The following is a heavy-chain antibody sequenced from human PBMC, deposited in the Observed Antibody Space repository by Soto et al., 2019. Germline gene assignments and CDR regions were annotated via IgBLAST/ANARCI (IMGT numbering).Heavy chain of an antibody. V-gene: IGHV3-30*18. Sequence: QVQLVESGGGVVQPGRSLRLSCAASGFTFSSYGMHWVRQAPGKGLEWVAVISYDGSNKYYADPVKGRFTISKDNSKNTLYLQMNSLRAEDTAVYYCAKDPSNRIAVDIDYWGQGTLVTVSS. CDR1: GFTFSSYG. CDR3: AKDPSNRIAVDIDY. J-gene: IGHJ4*02. D-gene: IGHD6-19*01. CDR2: ISYDGSNK.